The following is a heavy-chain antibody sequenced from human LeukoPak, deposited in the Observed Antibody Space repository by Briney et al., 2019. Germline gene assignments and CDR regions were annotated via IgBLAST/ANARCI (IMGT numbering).Heavy chain of an antibody. D-gene: IGHD3-3*01. Sequence: SETLSLTCAVYGGSFSGYYWSWIRQPPGKGLEWIGEINHSGSTNYNPSLKSRVTISVDTSKNQFSLKLSSVTAADTAVYYCARDDFWSGYYERFDPWGQGTLVTVSS. CDR3: ARDDFWSGYYERFDP. V-gene: IGHV4-34*01. J-gene: IGHJ5*02. CDR2: INHSGST. CDR1: GGSFSGYY.